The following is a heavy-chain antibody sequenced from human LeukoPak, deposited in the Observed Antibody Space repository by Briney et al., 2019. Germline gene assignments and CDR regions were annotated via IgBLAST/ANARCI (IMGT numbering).Heavy chain of an antibody. CDR1: GFTFSSYA. D-gene: IGHD4-17*01. CDR3: AKELRSKEFDY. Sequence: GGSLRLSCAASGFTFSSYAMSWVRQAPGKGMEWVSGIGGSGDNTYYADSVKGRFTISRDNSKNTLYLQMNSLRAEDTAVYYCAKELRSKEFDYWGQGTLVTVSS. J-gene: IGHJ4*02. V-gene: IGHV3-23*01. CDR2: IGGSGDNT.